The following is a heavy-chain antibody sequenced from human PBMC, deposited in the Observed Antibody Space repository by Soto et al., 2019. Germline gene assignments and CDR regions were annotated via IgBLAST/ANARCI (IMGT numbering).Heavy chain of an antibody. Sequence: GESLKISCKGSGYSFTSYWIGWVRQMPGKGLEWMGIIYPGDSDTRYSPSFQGQVTISADKSISTAYLQWSSLKASDTAMYYCARPLMARRSSSCYFNGMDVWGQGTTVTVSS. CDR3: ARPLMARRSSSCYFNGMDV. D-gene: IGHD3-22*01. J-gene: IGHJ6*02. V-gene: IGHV5-51*01. CDR1: GYSFTSYW. CDR2: IYPGDSDT.